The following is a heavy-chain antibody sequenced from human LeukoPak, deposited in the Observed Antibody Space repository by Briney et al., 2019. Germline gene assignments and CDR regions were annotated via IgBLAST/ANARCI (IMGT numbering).Heavy chain of an antibody. CDR3: ARDIREVGATLYFDY. D-gene: IGHD1-26*01. V-gene: IGHV4-59*01. Sequence: SETLSLTCTVSGGSNRSYYWSWIRQTPGKGLEWLGQIRNGVDPNYNPSLKSRVTISLETARNQFSLKLTSVTAADTGVYYCARDIREVGATLYFDYWGQGTLVTVSS. CDR2: IRNGVDP. J-gene: IGHJ4*02. CDR1: GGSNRSYY.